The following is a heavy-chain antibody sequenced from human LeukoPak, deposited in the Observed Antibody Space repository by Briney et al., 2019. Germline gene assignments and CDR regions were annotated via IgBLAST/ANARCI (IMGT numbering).Heavy chain of an antibody. D-gene: IGHD1-26*01. J-gene: IGHJ4*02. CDR3: ARDVFSGSYQFDY. CDR2: IKQDGSEK. V-gene: IGHV3-7*01. CDR1: GFTFSSYW. Sequence: PGGSLRFSCAASGFTFSSYWMSWVRQAPGKGLEWVANIKQDGSEKYYVDSVKGRFTISRDNAKNSLYLQMNSLRAEDTAVYYCARDVFSGSYQFDYWGQGTLVTVSS.